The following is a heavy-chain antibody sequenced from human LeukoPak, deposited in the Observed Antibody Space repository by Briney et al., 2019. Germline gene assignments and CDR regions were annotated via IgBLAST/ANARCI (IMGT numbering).Heavy chain of an antibody. CDR2: IRYDGSNK. D-gene: IGHD2-2*01. CDR3: AKNPLAVPAPYYMDV. V-gene: IGHV3-30*02. Sequence: GGSLRLSCAASGFTFSSYGMHWVRQAPGKGLEWVAFIRYDGSNKYYADSVKGRFTISRDNSKNTLYLQMNSLRAEDTAVYYCAKNPLAVPAPYYMDVWGKGTTVTISS. J-gene: IGHJ6*03. CDR1: GFTFSSYG.